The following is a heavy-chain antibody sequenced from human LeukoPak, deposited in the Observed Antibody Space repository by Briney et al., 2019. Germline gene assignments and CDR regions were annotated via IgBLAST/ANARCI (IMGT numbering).Heavy chain of an antibody. V-gene: IGHV1-2*06. CDR1: GGTFSSYA. J-gene: IGHJ4*02. CDR2: INPNSGGT. CDR3: ARALAAAAGPRD. D-gene: IGHD6-13*01. Sequence: ASVKVSCKASGGTFSSYAISWVRQAPGQGLEWMGRINPNSGGTNYAQKFQGRVTMTRDTSISTAYMELSRLRSDDTAVYYCARALAAAAGPRDWGQGTLVTVSS.